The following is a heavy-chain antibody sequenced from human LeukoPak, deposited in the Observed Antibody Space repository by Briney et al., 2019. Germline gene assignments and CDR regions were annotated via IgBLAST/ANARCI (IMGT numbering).Heavy chain of an antibody. V-gene: IGHV1-2*02. Sequence: ASVKVSCKASGYTFTGYFMHWVRQAPGQGLEWMGWVNPNSGDTNYEQKFQGRVTMTRDTSIGTASMELSGLRSADTAVYYCARDPAEHLVGIDYWGQGTLVTVSS. CDR3: ARDPAEHLVGIDY. CDR2: VNPNSGDT. D-gene: IGHD6-6*01. CDR1: GYTFTGYF. J-gene: IGHJ4*02.